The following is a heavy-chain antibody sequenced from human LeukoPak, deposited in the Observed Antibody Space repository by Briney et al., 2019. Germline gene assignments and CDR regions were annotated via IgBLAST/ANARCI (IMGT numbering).Heavy chain of an antibody. V-gene: IGHV1-18*01. J-gene: IGHJ4*02. CDR3: ARDKGSMIVVASHLYYFDY. D-gene: IGHD3-22*01. CDR1: GYTFTSYD. CDR2: MNPNSGGT. Sequence: GASVKVSCKASGYTFTSYDINWVRQATGQGLEWMGWMNPNSGGTNYAQKLQGRVTMTTDTSTSTAYMELRSLRSDDTAVYYCARDKGSMIVVASHLYYFDYWGQGTLVTVSS.